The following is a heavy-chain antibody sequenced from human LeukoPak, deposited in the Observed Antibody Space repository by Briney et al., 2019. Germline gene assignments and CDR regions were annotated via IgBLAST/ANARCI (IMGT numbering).Heavy chain of an antibody. V-gene: IGHV3-11*04. Sequence: PGGSLRLSCAASGFTFSDYYMSWIRQAPGKGLEWVSYISSSGSTIYYADSVKGRFTISRDNSKNTLYLQMNSLRAEDTAVYYCVRSSEKQQLVVSYGMDVWGQGTTVTVSS. CDR1: GFTFSDYY. D-gene: IGHD6-13*01. CDR2: ISSSGSTI. J-gene: IGHJ6*02. CDR3: VRSSEKQQLVVSYGMDV.